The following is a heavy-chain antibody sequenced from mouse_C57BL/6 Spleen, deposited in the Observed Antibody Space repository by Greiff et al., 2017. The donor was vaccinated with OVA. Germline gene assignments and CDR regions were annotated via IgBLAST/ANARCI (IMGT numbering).Heavy chain of an antibody. CDR1: GFTFSSYA. J-gene: IGHJ1*03. D-gene: IGHD2-3*01. V-gene: IGHV5-9-1*02. CDR3: TRVDGYPWYFDV. Sequence: DVKLVESGEGLVKPGGSLKLSCAASGFTFSSYAMSWVRQTPEKRLEWVASSGGDYIYYADTVKGRFTISRDNARNTLYLQMSSLKSEDTAMYYCTRVDGYPWYFDVWGTGTTVTVSS. CDR2: SSGGDYI.